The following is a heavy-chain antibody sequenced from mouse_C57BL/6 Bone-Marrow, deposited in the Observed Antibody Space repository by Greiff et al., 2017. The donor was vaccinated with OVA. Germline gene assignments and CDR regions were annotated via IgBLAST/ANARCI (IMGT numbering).Heavy chain of an antibody. CDR3: ASLTTVVARGWYFDV. CDR1: GYTFTSYG. J-gene: IGHJ1*03. Sequence: VQLKQSGAELVRPGSSVKMSCKTSGYTFTSYGINRVKQRPGQGLEWIGYIYIGNGYTEYNEKFKGKATLTSDTSSSTAYMQLSSLTSEDSAIYFCASLTTVVARGWYFDVWGTGTTVTVSS. V-gene: IGHV1-58*01. CDR2: IYIGNGYT. D-gene: IGHD1-1*01.